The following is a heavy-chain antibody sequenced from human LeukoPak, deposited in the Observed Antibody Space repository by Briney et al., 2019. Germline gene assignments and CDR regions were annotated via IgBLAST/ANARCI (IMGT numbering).Heavy chain of an antibody. CDR2: IIPIFGIA. Sequence: GASVKVSCKASGGTFSSYAISWVRQAPGQGLEWMGRIIPIFGIANYAQKFQGRVTITADKSTSTAYMELSSLRSEDTAVYYCASRRGDEGEEWELQTDYWGQGTLVTVSS. D-gene: IGHD1-26*01. V-gene: IGHV1-69*04. CDR3: ASRRGDEGEEWELQTDY. CDR1: GGTFSSYA. J-gene: IGHJ4*02.